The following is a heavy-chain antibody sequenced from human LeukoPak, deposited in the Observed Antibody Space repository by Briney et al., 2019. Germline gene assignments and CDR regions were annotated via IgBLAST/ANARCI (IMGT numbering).Heavy chain of an antibody. CDR1: GGSFSGHC. D-gene: IGHD2-21*02. J-gene: IGHJ4*02. CDR3: TRGKPETVFDN. CDR2: INHSGST. Sequence: SETLSLTCTVYGGSFSGHCWSWIRQPPGKGLEWIGEINHSGSTNYNPSLKSRVTISVDTSKDQFSLELTSVTAADTAVYYCTRGKPETVFDNWGQGTLVTVSS. V-gene: IGHV4-34*01.